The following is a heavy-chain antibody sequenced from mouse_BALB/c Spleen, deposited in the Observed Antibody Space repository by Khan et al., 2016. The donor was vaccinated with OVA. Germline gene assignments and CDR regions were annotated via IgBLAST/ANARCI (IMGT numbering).Heavy chain of an antibody. Sequence: EVELVESGGGLVKPGGSLKLSCEVSGFSFSTYAMSWVRQTPAKRLEWVASISSDGGYTFYLPSVKGRITISRDNAKNPLYLQMSSLSSDDTAMFYCASSPYGKFGYWGQGTLVTVSA. D-gene: IGHD2-1*01. CDR1: GFSFSTYA. V-gene: IGHV5-9-3*01. CDR3: ASSPYGKFGY. J-gene: IGHJ3*02. CDR2: ISSDGGYT.